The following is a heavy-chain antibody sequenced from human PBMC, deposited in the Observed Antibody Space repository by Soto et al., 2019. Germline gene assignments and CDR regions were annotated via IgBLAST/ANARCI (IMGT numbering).Heavy chain of an antibody. CDR2: INAGNGNT. J-gene: IGHJ4*02. CDR1: GYTFTSYA. V-gene: IGHV1-3*01. D-gene: IGHD5-12*01. CDR3: AFSYGGYPLAFDY. Sequence: WASVKVSCKASGYTFTSYAMHWVRQAPGQRLEWMGWINAGNGNTKYSQKFQGRVTITRDTSASTAYMELSSLRSEDTAVYYCAFSYGGYPLAFDYWGQGTLVTVSS.